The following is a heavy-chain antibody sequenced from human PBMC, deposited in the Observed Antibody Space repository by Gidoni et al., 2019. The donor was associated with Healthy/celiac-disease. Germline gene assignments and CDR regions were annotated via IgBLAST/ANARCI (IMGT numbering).Heavy chain of an antibody. V-gene: IGHV1-2*02. CDR1: GYTFTGSY. CDR3: ARETEDIVVVPAASEGWFDP. CDR2: INPNSGGT. Sequence: QVQLVQSGAEVKKPGASVKVSSKASGYTFTGSYMHWVRQAPGQGLEWMGWINPNSGGTNYAQKFQGRVTMTRDTSISTAYMGLSRLRSDDTAVYYCARETEDIVVVPAASEGWFDPWGQGTLVTVSS. J-gene: IGHJ5*02. D-gene: IGHD2-2*01.